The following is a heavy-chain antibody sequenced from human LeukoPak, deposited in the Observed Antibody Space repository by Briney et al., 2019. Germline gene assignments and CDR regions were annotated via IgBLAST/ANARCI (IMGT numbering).Heavy chain of an antibody. CDR1: GYSFTTYW. CDR3: ARAIGGYSYGYFDY. Sequence: GESLKISCKGSGYSFTTYWIGWVRQMPGKGLEWMAIIYPANSDTRYSPSFQGQVTISADKSISTAYLQWSSLKASDTAMYYCARAIGGYSYGYFDYWGQGTLVTVSS. D-gene: IGHD5-18*01. J-gene: IGHJ4*02. CDR2: IYPANSDT. V-gene: IGHV5-51*01.